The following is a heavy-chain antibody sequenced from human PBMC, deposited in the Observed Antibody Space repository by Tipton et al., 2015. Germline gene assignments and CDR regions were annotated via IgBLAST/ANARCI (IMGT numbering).Heavy chain of an antibody. V-gene: IGHV3-11*01. Sequence: SLRLSCAASGFTFSDYFLSWIRQAPGKGLEWVSYISSYSGTTIYHADSVKGRFTISRDNANNSLYLHMNSLRAEDTAVYYCARARGVIVLSAPGSFDIWGQGTMVTVS. J-gene: IGHJ3*02. CDR3: ARARGVIVLSAPGSFDI. CDR1: GFTFSDYF. D-gene: IGHD3-10*01. CDR2: ISSYSGTTI.